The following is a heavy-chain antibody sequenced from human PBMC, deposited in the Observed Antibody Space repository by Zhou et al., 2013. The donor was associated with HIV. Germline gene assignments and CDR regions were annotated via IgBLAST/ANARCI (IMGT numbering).Heavy chain of an antibody. CDR1: GGSISSSSYY. Sequence: QVQLQESGPGLVKPSETLSLTCTVSGGSISSSSYYWGWIRQPPGKGLEWIGSIYYSGSTYYNPSLKSRVTISVDTSKNQFSLKLSSVTAADTAVYYCARHEGYCSGGSCYSGGSFDYWGQGTLVTVSS. J-gene: IGHJ4*02. V-gene: IGHV4-39*07. CDR2: IYYSGST. D-gene: IGHD2-15*01. CDR3: ARHEGYCSGGSCYSGGSFDY.